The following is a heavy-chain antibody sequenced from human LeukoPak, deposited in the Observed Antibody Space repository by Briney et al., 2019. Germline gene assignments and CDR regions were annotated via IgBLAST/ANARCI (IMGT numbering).Heavy chain of an antibody. CDR3: AGQLSGYGY. Sequence: SETLSLTCTASGGSVSSDKYYWSWIRQPPGKGLEWIGYIYHSGSTDYSPSLKSRATIAVDTSKNQFSLKLTSVTAADTAIYYCAGQLSGYGYWGQGTLVTVSS. J-gene: IGHJ4*02. D-gene: IGHD2-15*01. CDR2: IYHSGST. CDR1: GGSVSSDKYY. V-gene: IGHV4-61*01.